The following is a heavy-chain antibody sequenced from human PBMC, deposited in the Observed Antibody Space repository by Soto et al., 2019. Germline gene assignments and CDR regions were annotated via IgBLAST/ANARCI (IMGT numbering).Heavy chain of an antibody. CDR3: ALPYCSSTSCHPKTNWFDP. Sequence: ASVKVSCKASGYTFTSYAMHWVRQAPGQRLEWMGWINAGNGNTKYSQKFQGRVTITRDTSASTAYMELSSLRSEDTAVYYCALPYCSSTSCHPKTNWFDPWGQGTLVTVSS. D-gene: IGHD2-2*01. J-gene: IGHJ5*02. CDR2: INAGNGNT. CDR1: GYTFTSYA. V-gene: IGHV1-3*01.